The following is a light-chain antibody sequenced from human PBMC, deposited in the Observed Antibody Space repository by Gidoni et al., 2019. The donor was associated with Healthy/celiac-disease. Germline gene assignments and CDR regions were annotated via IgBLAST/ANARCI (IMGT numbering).Light chain of an antibody. J-gene: IGKJ1*01. CDR1: QSVLYSSNNKNY. V-gene: IGKV4-1*01. CDR3: QQYYSTPPT. CDR2: WAS. Sequence: DIVMTQSPDSLAVSLGERATINCKSSQSVLYSSNNKNYLAWYQQKPGQPPKLLIYWASTRESGAPDRFSGSGSGTDFTLTISSLQAEDVAVYYGQQYYSTPPTFGQGTKVEIK.